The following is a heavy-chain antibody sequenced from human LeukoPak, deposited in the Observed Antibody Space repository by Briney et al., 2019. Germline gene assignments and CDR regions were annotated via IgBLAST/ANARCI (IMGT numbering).Heavy chain of an antibody. V-gene: IGHV4-39*01. CDR2: IYYSGST. D-gene: IGHD1-26*01. CDR3: ARHWNRGSRDY. J-gene: IGHJ4*02. Sequence: KPSETLSLTCTVSGGSISSSSYYWGWIRQPPGKGLEWIGSIYYSGSTYHNPSLKSRVTISVDTSKNQFSLKLSSVTAADTAVYYCARHWNRGSRDYWGQGTLVTVSS. CDR1: GGSISSSSYY.